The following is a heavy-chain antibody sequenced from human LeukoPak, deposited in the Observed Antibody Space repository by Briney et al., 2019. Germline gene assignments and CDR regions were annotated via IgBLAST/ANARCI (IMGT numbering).Heavy chain of an antibody. CDR3: ARVPLGTMIVVAPWDY. J-gene: IGHJ4*02. D-gene: IGHD3-22*01. Sequence: ASVKVSCKASGYTFTSYGISWVRQAPGKGLEWMGGFDPEDGETIYAQKFQGRVTMTEDTSTDTAYMELSSLRSEDTAVYYCARVPLGTMIVVAPWDYWGQGTLVTVSS. CDR2: FDPEDGET. CDR1: GYTFTSYG. V-gene: IGHV1-24*01.